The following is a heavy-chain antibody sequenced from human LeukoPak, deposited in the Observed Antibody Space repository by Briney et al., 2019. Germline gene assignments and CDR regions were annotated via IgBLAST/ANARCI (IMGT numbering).Heavy chain of an antibody. CDR1: DAAVSSSSHF. CDR2: IYYNDVT. D-gene: IGHD2-15*01. J-gene: IGHJ1*01. V-gene: IGHV4-39*01. Sequence: SETLTLTCIVSDAAVSSSSHFWGWIRQPPGKGLEWIGTIYYNDVTYSSLSLKSRVTMSLDTPKNQFSLRLHSVTAADTAVYYCAVRGHRYSRDWGQGILVTVSS. CDR3: AVRGHRYSRD.